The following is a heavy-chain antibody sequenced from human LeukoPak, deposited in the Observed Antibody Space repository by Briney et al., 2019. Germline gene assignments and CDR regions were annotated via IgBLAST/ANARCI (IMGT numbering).Heavy chain of an antibody. CDR3: AKDSSGWDYYYYMDV. J-gene: IGHJ6*03. V-gene: IGHV3-23*01. CDR1: RFTFSSYG. Sequence: GGSLRLSCGASRFTFSSYGMSWVRQAPGKGLEWVSAISGSGASTYYADSVKGRFTISRDNSRNTLYLQMDSLRAEDTAVYYCAKDSSGWDYYYYMDVWGKGTTVTISS. D-gene: IGHD6-19*01. CDR2: ISGSGAST.